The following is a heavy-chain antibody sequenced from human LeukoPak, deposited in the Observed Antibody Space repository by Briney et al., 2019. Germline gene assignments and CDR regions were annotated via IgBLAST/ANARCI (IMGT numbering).Heavy chain of an antibody. Sequence: GGSLRLSCAASKFTFSSYSMNWVRQAPGKGLEWVANIKQDGSEKYYVDSVKGRFTISRDNSKNTLYLQMNSLRAEDTAVYYCAKEVSIVVVTAIDYWGQGTLVTVSS. V-gene: IGHV3-7*03. J-gene: IGHJ4*02. CDR2: IKQDGSEK. CDR3: AKEVSIVVVTAIDY. CDR1: KFTFSSYS. D-gene: IGHD2-21*02.